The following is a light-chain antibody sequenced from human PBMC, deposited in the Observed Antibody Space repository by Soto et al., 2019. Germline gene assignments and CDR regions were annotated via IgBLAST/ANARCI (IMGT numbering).Light chain of an antibody. CDR3: QQWIRWT. V-gene: IGKV3-15*01. CDR1: QRMGSN. J-gene: IGKJ1*01. Sequence: EIVMTQSPATLSASPGDRVTLSCRASQRMGSNLAGYQQKPGQAPRLLIYGASTRAAGIPARFSGSGSETEFTLTISSLQSEDFALYHCQQWIRWTFGQGTRLELK. CDR2: GAS.